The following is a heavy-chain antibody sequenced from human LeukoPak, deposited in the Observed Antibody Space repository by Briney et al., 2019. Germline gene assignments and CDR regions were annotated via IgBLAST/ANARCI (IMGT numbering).Heavy chain of an antibody. D-gene: IGHD6-19*01. CDR1: GFTFDDYG. J-gene: IGHJ1*01. Sequence: PGGSLRLSCAASGFTFDDYGMSWVRQAPGKGLEWVSGINWNGGSTGYADSVKGRFTISRDNAKNSLYLQMNSLRAEDTALYYCARVEYSSGWYEYFQHWGQGTLVTVS. V-gene: IGHV3-20*04. CDR3: ARVEYSSGWYEYFQH. CDR2: INWNGGST.